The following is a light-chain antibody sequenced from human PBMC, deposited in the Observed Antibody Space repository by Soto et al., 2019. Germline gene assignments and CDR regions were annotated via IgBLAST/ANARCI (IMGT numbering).Light chain of an antibody. CDR1: QSVTGSY. Sequence: IVLTQSPGTLSLSPGDRASLSCRASQSVTGSYLASYQQKPGQAPRLLIYGASNRSPGIPDRFSGSGSGTDFTLNITRLEPEDFAVYYCEQYGNSLFPFGPGNTVDFK. CDR2: GAS. CDR3: EQYGNSLFP. J-gene: IGKJ3*01. V-gene: IGKV3-20*01.